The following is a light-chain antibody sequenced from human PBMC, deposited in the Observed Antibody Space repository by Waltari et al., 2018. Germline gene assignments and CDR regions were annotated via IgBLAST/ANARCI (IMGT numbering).Light chain of an antibody. CDR3: CSYAGSYTWV. CDR1: TTDLGSYNY. CDR2: DVT. V-gene: IGLV2-11*01. J-gene: IGLJ3*02. Sequence: SALTQPRSVSGSPGQSVTIPCTGTTTDLGSYNYVSWYQQHPCKAPKLIILDVTKRPSGVPDRLSGSKSGNTASLTISGLRAEDEAEYYCCSYAGSYTWVFGGGTKLTVV.